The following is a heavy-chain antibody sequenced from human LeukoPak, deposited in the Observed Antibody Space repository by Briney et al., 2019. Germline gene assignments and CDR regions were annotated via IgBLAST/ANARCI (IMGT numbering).Heavy chain of an antibody. V-gene: IGHV4-59*01. D-gene: IGHD3-10*01. CDR1: GGSISSYY. Sequence: SKTLSLTCTVSGGSISSYYWSWIRQPPGKGLEWIGYIYYSGTTNYNPSLKSRVTISIDTSRKQFSLNLSSVTAADTAVYYCARDSPKVMVRGARDSKFDYWGQGTLVTVSS. CDR2: IYYSGTT. CDR3: ARDSPKVMVRGARDSKFDY. J-gene: IGHJ4*02.